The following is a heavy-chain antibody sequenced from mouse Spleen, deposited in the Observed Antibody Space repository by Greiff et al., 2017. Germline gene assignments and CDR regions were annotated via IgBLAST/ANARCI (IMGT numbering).Heavy chain of an antibody. D-gene: IGHD1-1*01. Sequence: QVQLQQSGPELVKPGASVKISCKASGYSFTSYYIHWVKQRPGQGLEWIGWIYPGSGNTKYNEKFKGKATLTADTSSSTAYMQLSSLTSEDSAVYYCARLYYYDGSLYAMDYWGQGTSVTVSS. V-gene: IGHV1-66*01. J-gene: IGHJ4*01. CDR3: ARLYYYDGSLYAMDY. CDR2: IYPGSGNT. CDR1: GYSFTSYY.